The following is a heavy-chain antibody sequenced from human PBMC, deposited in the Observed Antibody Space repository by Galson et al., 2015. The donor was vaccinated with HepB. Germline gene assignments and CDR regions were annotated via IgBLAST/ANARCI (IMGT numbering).Heavy chain of an antibody. CDR3: AADPDYYDSSGPGVSY. V-gene: IGHV1-58*02. Sequence: QSGAEVKRPGPSVKVSCKASGFTFTSSAMQWVRQARGQRLEWIGWIVVGSGNTNYAQKFQERVTITRDMSTSTAYMELSSLRSEDTAVYYCAADPDYYDSSGPGVSYWGQGTLVTVSS. CDR1: GFTFTSSA. D-gene: IGHD3-22*01. CDR2: IVVGSGNT. J-gene: IGHJ4*02.